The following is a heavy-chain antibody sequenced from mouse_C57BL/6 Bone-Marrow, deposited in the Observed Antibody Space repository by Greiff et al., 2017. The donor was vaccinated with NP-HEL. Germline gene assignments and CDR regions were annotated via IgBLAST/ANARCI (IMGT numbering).Heavy chain of an antibody. CDR2: IHPNSGST. Sequence: VQLQQPGAELVKPGASVKLSCKASGYTFTSYWMHWVKQRPGQGLEWIGMIHPNSGSTNYNEKFKSKATLTVDKSSSTAYMQLSSLTSEDSAVYYCARDYYGSSENAMDYWGQGTSVTVSS. D-gene: IGHD1-1*01. CDR1: GYTFTSYW. CDR3: ARDYYGSSENAMDY. J-gene: IGHJ4*01. V-gene: IGHV1-64*01.